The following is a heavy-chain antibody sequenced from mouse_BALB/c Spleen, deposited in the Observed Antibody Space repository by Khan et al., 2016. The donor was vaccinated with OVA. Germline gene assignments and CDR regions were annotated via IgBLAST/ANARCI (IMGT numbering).Heavy chain of an antibody. CDR1: GFNIKDTY. J-gene: IGHJ4*01. V-gene: IGHV14-3*02. Sequence: VRLQQSGAELVKPGASVKLSCIVSGFNIKDTYMHWVKQRPEQGLDWIGRIDPAHGNTIYDPNFQGKATIASDTSSNTAYLQHSSQTSEDTADYYCSYSVLRYAMDYWGQGTSVTVSS. CDR3: SYSVLRYAMDY. CDR2: IDPAHGNT.